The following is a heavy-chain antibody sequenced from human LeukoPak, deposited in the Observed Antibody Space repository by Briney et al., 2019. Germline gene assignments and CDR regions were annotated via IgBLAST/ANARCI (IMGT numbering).Heavy chain of an antibody. CDR2: IGTAADT. CDR1: GFIFSNYD. Sequence: GGSLRLSCSASGFIFSNYDMHWVRQVAGKGLEWVSGIGTAADTYYLDSVKGRFIISRDNSKNTLYLQMNSLRTEDTAVYYCAKGYCGGDCPIDYWGQGTLVTVSS. V-gene: IGHV3-13*01. J-gene: IGHJ4*02. D-gene: IGHD2-21*02. CDR3: AKGYCGGDCPIDY.